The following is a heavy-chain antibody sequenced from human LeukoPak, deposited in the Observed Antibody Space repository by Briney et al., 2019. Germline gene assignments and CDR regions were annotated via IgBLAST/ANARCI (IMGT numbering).Heavy chain of an antibody. Sequence: SETLSLTCTVSGYSISSGYYWGWIRQPAGKGLEWIGRIYTSGSTNYNPSLKSRVTISVDTSKNQFSLKLSSVTAADTAVYYCARDRGYYYYYMDVWGKGTTVTVSS. CDR2: IYTSGST. CDR1: GYSISSGYY. V-gene: IGHV4-61*02. J-gene: IGHJ6*03. CDR3: ARDRGYYYYYMDV.